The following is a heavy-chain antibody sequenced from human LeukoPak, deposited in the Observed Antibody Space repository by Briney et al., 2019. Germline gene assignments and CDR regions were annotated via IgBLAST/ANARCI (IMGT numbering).Heavy chain of an antibody. D-gene: IGHD6-19*01. CDR3: ARVVAVTGTPVYYMDV. CDR2: INPNSGGT. J-gene: IGHJ6*03. Sequence: GASVKVSCKASGYMFTGYYMHWVRQAPGQGLEWMGWINPNSGGTNYAQKFQGRVTMTRDTSISTAYMDLNRLRSDDTAVYYCARVVAVTGTPVYYMDVWGKGTTVTDSS. V-gene: IGHV1-2*02. CDR1: GYMFTGYY.